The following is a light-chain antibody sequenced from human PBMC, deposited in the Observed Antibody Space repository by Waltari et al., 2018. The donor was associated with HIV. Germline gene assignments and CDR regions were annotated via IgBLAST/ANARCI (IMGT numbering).Light chain of an antibody. CDR3: SAYTMSGSLV. CDR2: GVS. J-gene: IGLJ2*01. CDR1: GSDIGLYDL. V-gene: IGLV2-14*01. Sequence: QSALTQPASLSGSPGQSITITCSGTGSDIGLYDLVSWYRQEPGKAPRLLIYGVSKRPSEISRRFSGSKARTTASLTISALQADDEGDYYCSAYTMSGSLVFGGGTKLTVL.